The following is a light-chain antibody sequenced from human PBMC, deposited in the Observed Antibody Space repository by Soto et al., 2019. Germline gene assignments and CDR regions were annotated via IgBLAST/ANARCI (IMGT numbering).Light chain of an antibody. Sequence: QSALTQPPSASGSPGQSVTISCTGTSSDVGAYIFVSWYQQHPGKAPKLMIYEVTDRPSGVSNRFSGSKSGNTASLTISGLQAEDEAEYYCSSYTNINTRACVFGTGTKLTVL. CDR1: SSDVGAYIF. CDR2: EVT. V-gene: IGLV2-14*01. J-gene: IGLJ1*01. CDR3: SSYTNINTRACV.